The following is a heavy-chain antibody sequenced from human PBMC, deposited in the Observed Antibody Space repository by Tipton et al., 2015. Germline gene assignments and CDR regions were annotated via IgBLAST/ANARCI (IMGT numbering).Heavy chain of an antibody. D-gene: IGHD6-13*01. CDR3: ARESAAGTWYGMDV. CDR2: INYRGNT. J-gene: IGHJ6*02. V-gene: IGHV4-59*12. CDR1: GGSMTNYY. Sequence: TLSLTCTVSGGSMTNYYWNWIRQPPGKGLEWIGYINYRGNTYYSPSLKSRIAISLDTSKNQFSLMLRSVTAADTAFYYCARESAAGTWYGMDVWGQGTTVTVSS.